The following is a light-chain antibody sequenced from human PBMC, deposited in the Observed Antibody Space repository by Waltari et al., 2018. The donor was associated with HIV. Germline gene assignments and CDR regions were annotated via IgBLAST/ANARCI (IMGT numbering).Light chain of an antibody. CDR3: SSYTTSSTLGGV. CDR2: EVS. V-gene: IGLV2-14*01. J-gene: IGLJ1*01. CDR1: SSDVGGSNY. Sequence: QSALTQPASVSGSPGQSITISCTGTSSDVGGSNYVYWYQQHPGKAPKLMIYEVSNRPSGVSNRYSGSKSGNTASLTISGLQAEDEADYYCSSYTTSSTLGGVFGTGTKVTVL.